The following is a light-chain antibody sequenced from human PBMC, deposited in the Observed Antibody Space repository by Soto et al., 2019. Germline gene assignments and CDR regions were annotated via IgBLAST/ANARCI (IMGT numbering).Light chain of an antibody. J-gene: IGKJ1*01. CDR2: GAS. V-gene: IGKV3D-15*01. CDR1: QSVSSN. Sequence: EIVMTQSPATLSVSPGERATFSCRASQSVSSNLAWYQQTPGQAPRLLIYGASTRATGIPARFSGSGSGTEFTLTISSLQSEDFAVYYCHQYDNWPPWTFGQGTKVDI. CDR3: HQYDNWPPWT.